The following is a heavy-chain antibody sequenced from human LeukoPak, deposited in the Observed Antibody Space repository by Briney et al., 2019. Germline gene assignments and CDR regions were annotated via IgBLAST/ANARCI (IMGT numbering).Heavy chain of an antibody. Sequence: AASVTVSCKVSGYTLTELSMHWVRQAPGKGLEWMGWINAGNGNTKYSQKFQGRVTITRDTSASTAYMELSSLRSEDTAVYYCARGGGTSPGPTQPSVVYYGMDVWGQGTTVTVSS. V-gene: IGHV1-3*01. CDR2: INAGNGNT. CDR3: ARGGGTSPGPTQPSVVYYGMDV. J-gene: IGHJ6*02. D-gene: IGHD2-2*01. CDR1: GYTLTELS.